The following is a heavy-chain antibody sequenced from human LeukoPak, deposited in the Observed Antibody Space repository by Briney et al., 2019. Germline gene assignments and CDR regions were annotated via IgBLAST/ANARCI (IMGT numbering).Heavy chain of an antibody. D-gene: IGHD4-17*01. CDR1: GGSFSPYY. J-gene: IGHJ2*01. V-gene: IGHV4-34*01. Sequence: PSETLSLTCAVYGGSFSPYYWSWIRQTPDKGLEWIGEINHSRSTNYNPSLKSRVTISVDTSKNQFSLKLSSVTAADTAVYYCARGVTTVTTFKRSYWYFDLWGRGTLVTVSS. CDR3: ARGVTTVTTFKRSYWYFDL. CDR2: INHSRST.